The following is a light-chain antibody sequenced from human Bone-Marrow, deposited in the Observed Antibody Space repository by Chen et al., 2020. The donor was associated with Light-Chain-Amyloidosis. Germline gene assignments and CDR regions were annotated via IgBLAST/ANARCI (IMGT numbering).Light chain of an antibody. J-gene: IGLJ1*01. CDR2: EVT. CDR3: SSYTITNTLV. CDR1: SSDVGDDSH. Sequence: QSALTQPASVSGSPGQSITISCTGTSSDVGDDSHVSWYQQHPDKAPKLMIYEVTNRPSWVPDRFSGSKSDNTASLTISGLQTEDEADYFCSSYTITNTLVFGSGTRVTVL. V-gene: IGLV2-14*01.